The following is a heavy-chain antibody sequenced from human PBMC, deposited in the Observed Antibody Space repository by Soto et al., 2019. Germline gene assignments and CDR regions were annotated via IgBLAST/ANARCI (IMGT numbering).Heavy chain of an antibody. V-gene: IGHV2-5*02. CDR1: GFSLSTSGVG. D-gene: IGHD2-2*01. CDR3: ARCIVVVPAAISYFDL. J-gene: IGHJ2*01. CDR2: IYWDDDK. Sequence: QITLKESGPTLVKPTQTLTLTCTFSGFSLSTSGVGVGWIRQPPGKALEWLALIYWDDDKRYSPSLKSRLTITKDTSKNQVVLTMTNMDPVDTATYYCARCIVVVPAAISYFDLWGRGTLVTVSS.